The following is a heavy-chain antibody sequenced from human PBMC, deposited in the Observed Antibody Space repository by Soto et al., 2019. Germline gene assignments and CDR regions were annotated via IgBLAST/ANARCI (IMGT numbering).Heavy chain of an antibody. D-gene: IGHD5-18*01. CDR2: TYYRSKWYI. V-gene: IGHV6-1*01. J-gene: IGHJ4*02. CDR3: TRGVTAMGL. Sequence: SQTLSLTCAISGASVSSDTTAWNWIRQSPSRGLEWLGRTYYRSKWYIAYAASVKSRITINADTSKNQFSLQLTSVTPEDTAVYYCTRGVTAMGLWGQGTLVTVSS. CDR1: GASVSSDTTA.